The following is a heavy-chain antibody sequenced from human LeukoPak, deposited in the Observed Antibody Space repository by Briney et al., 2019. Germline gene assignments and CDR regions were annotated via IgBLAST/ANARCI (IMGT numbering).Heavy chain of an antibody. CDR2: IIPIFGTA. CDR3: ARVSSSGSYPYYYYYYMDV. J-gene: IGHJ6*03. CDR1: GYTFTKYG. D-gene: IGHD1-26*01. V-gene: IGHV1-69*13. Sequence: GASVKVSCKASGYTFTKYGITWVRQAPGQGLEWMGWIIPIFGTANYAQKFQGRVTITADESTSTAYMELSSLRSEDTAVYYCARVSSSGSYPYYYYYYMDVWGKGTTVTVSS.